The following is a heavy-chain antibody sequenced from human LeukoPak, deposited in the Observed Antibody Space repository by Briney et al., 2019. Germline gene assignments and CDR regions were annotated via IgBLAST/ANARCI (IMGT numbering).Heavy chain of an antibody. V-gene: IGHV4-30-2*01. CDR2: IYHSGST. CDR3: ARAGYDSSGYYFLNFEEPEHYFDY. D-gene: IGHD3-22*01. J-gene: IGHJ4*02. Sequence: PSETLSLTCAVSGGSISSGGYSWSWIRQPPGKGLEWIGYIYHSGSTYYNPSLKSRVTISVDRSKNQFSLKLSSVTAADTAVYYCARAGYDSSGYYFLNFEEPEHYFDYWGQGTLVTVSS. CDR1: GGSISSGGYS.